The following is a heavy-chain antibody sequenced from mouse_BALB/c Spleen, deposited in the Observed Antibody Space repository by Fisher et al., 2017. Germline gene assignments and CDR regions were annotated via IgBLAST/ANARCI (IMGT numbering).Heavy chain of an antibody. Sequence: KFKGKATLTVDKSSSTAYMELRSLTSEDSAVYYCAISTMITYYYAMDYWGQGTSVTVSS. J-gene: IGHJ4*01. D-gene: IGHD2-4*01. CDR3: AISTMITYYYAMDY. V-gene: IGHV1-26*01.